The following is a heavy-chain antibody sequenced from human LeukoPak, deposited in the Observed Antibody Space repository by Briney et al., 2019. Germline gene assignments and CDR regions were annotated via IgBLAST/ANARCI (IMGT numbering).Heavy chain of an antibody. J-gene: IGHJ4*02. D-gene: IGHD3-22*01. CDR1: GYSFTSYW. CDR3: ARSYDSSGYPDY. V-gene: IGHV5-51*01. Sequence: GESLKISCKGSGYSFTSYWIGWVRQMPGKGLKGMGIIYPGDSDTRYSPSFQGQVTISADKSISTAYLQWSSPKASDTAMYYCARSYDSSGYPDYWGQGTLVTVSS. CDR2: IYPGDSDT.